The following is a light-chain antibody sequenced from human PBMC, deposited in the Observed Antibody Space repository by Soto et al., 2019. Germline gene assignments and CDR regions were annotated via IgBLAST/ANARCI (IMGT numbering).Light chain of an antibody. CDR3: QTWDIGARVL. CDR2: LSSDGSH. Sequence: QPVLTQSPSASASLGASVKLTCTLSSVHSSYAIAWHQQQPEKGPRYLMKLSSDGSHSKGDGIPDRFSGSSSGAERYLTIASLQSEDEADYYCQTWDIGARVLFGVGTKLTVL. V-gene: IGLV4-69*01. CDR1: SVHSSYA. J-gene: IGLJ2*01.